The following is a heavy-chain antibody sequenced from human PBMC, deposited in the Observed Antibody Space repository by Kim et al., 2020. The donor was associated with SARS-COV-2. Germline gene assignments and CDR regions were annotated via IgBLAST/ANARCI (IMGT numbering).Heavy chain of an antibody. Sequence: SANPSLKSRVTISADTSKQQGSLKLTSVTAADTAIYYCARLSMVVPDFDCWGLGTLVTVSS. V-gene: IGHV4-39*01. CDR3: ARLSMVVPDFDC. J-gene: IGHJ4*02. D-gene: IGHD3-22*01.